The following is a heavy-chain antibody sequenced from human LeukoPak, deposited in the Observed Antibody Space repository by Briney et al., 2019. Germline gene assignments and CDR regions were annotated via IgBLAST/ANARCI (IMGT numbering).Heavy chain of an antibody. CDR1: GFTFSSYA. CDR3: ARGTRGFDY. D-gene: IGHD3-10*01. CDR2: ISSNRGST. V-gene: IGHV3-64*01. J-gene: IGHJ4*02. Sequence: GGSLRLSCAASGFTFSSYAMHWVRQAPGKGLEYVSAISSNRGSTYYANSVKGRFTISRDNSKNTLYLQMGSLRAEDMAVYYCARGTRGFDYWGQRTLVTVSS.